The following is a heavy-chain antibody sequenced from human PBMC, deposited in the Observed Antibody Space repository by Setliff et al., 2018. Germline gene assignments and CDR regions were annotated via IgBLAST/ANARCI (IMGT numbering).Heavy chain of an antibody. CDR3: VREVLSTAVAWDY. Sequence: ASVKVSCKASGYTFNNYFLHWVRQAPGQGLEWMGRFHPYSGHTNYAQNFQGRVTMTMDASITTVYMELSRLTSDDTAVYYCVREVLSTAVAWDYWGQGTLVTVSS. D-gene: IGHD4-17*01. J-gene: IGHJ4*02. CDR1: GYTFNNYF. CDR2: FHPYSGHT. V-gene: IGHV1-2*06.